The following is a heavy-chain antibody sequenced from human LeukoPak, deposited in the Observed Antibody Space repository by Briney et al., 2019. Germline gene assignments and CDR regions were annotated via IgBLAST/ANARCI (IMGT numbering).Heavy chain of an antibody. Sequence: GGSLRLSCAASGFTFSSYAMSWVRQAPGKGLEWVSAISGSGGSTYYADSVKGRFTISRDNSKNTLYLQMNSLRAEDTAVYYCAKSGIITMVRGVIITTELYFDYWGQGTLVTVSS. V-gene: IGHV3-23*01. D-gene: IGHD3-10*01. CDR2: ISGSGGST. J-gene: IGHJ4*02. CDR1: GFTFSSYA. CDR3: AKSGIITMVRGVIITTELYFDY.